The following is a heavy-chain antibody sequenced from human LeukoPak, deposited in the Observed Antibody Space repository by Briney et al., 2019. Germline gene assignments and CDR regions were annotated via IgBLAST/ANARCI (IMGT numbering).Heavy chain of an antibody. D-gene: IGHD6-6*01. J-gene: IGHJ4*02. V-gene: IGHV4-59*08. CDR2: IYYSGST. CDR3: ARYSSSSLGAGGFDY. CDR1: GVSISRNY. Sequence: PSETLSLTCTVSGVSISRNYWNWIRQPPGKGLEWIGYIYYSGSTNYNPSLNSRVTISVDTSKNQFSLKLSSVTAAETAVYYCARYSSSSLGAGGFDYWGQGILVTVSS.